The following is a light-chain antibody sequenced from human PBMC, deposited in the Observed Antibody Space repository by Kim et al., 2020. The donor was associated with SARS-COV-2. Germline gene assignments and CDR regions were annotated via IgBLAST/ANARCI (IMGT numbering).Light chain of an antibody. Sequence: EIVLTQSPGTLSVSPGERATLSCRASQNVKSNLAWYQQKPGQTPRLLIYGASTRATGIPARFSASGSGTDFSLTITGLQSEDFAVYHCQQYQSWPPTFGQGTKVDIK. J-gene: IGKJ1*01. CDR1: QNVKSN. CDR3: QQYQSWPPT. V-gene: IGKV3-15*01. CDR2: GAS.